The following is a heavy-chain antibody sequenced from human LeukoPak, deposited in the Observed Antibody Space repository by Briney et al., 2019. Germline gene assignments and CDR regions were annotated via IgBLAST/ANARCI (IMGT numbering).Heavy chain of an antibody. J-gene: IGHJ4*02. CDR1: GFTFSSYS. D-gene: IGHD4-17*01. CDR3: ARAQTYGDSRLLLDY. Sequence: GGSLRLSCAASGFTFSSYSMNWVRHAPGKGLEWVSGINWNGGSTGYADSVEGRFTISRDNAKNSQYLQMNSLRVEDTALYYCARAQTYGDSRLLLDYWGQGTLVTVSS. CDR2: INWNGGST. V-gene: IGHV3-20*04.